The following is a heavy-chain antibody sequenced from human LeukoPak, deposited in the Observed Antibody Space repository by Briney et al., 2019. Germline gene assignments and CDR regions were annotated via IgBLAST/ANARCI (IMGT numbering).Heavy chain of an antibody. J-gene: IGHJ4*02. Sequence: ASVKVSCKTSGYNFFKYATHWVRQAPGQRFEWMGWIDGGNGDTRFSQKFQDRVSFTRDTFATTVYMELTSLRSEDTAVYYCARDQSRDIRVDFDYWGQGTRVIVSS. CDR1: GYNFFKYA. D-gene: IGHD2-15*01. CDR2: IDGGNGDT. CDR3: ARDQSRDIRVDFDY. V-gene: IGHV1-3*01.